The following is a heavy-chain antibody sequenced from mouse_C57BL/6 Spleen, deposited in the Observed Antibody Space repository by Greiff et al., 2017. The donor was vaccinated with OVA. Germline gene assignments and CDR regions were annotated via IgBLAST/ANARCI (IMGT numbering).Heavy chain of an antibody. CDR3: ARVIYYYGSSYEDY. CDR1: GYSITSGYY. J-gene: IGHJ2*01. CDR2: ISYDGSN. V-gene: IGHV3-6*01. Sequence: VQLKESGPGLVKPSQSLSLTCSVTGYSITSGYYWNWIRQFPGNKLEWMGYISYDGSNNYNPSLKNRISITRDTSKNQFFLTLNSVTTEDTATYYCARVIYYYGSSYEDYWGQGTTLTVSS. D-gene: IGHD1-1*01.